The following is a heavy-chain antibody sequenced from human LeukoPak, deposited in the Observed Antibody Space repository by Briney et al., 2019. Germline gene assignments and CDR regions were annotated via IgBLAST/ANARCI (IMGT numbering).Heavy chain of an antibody. Sequence: ASVKVSCKASGYIFTNYYMHWVRQAPGQGLEWMGTINPSGGSTTYAQKFQGRVTMTRDTSTSTVFMELSSLRSEDTAVYYCARDHGSAYYRAPRHWGQGTLVTVSS. V-gene: IGHV1-46*01. D-gene: IGHD3-10*01. CDR1: GYIFTNYY. J-gene: IGHJ4*02. CDR3: ARDHGSAYYRAPRH. CDR2: INPSGGST.